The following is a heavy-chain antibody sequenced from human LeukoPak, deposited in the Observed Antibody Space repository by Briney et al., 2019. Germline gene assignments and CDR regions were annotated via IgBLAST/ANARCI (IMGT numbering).Heavy chain of an antibody. V-gene: IGHV4-34*01. CDR2: ISHSGII. CDR1: GGSFSTYY. J-gene: IGHJ4*02. Sequence: PSETLSLTCAVYGGSFSTYYLSWIRQPPGKRLEWIGEISHSGIINYSPSLKSRLTMSVDSSKTQFSLKLSSVTAADTAVYYCVWDPYSVWGQGTLVTVSS. D-gene: IGHD4-11*01. CDR3: VWDPYSV.